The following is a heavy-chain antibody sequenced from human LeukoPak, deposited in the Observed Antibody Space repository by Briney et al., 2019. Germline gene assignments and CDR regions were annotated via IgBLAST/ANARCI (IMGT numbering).Heavy chain of an antibody. CDR1: GFTFSSYS. CDR3: ARDHRSGHDY. Sequence: GGSLRLSCAASGFTFSSYSMNWVRQAPGKGLEWVSSISSSSSYIYYADSVKGRFTISRDNSKNTLYLQMNSLRAEDTAVYYCARDHRSGHDYWGQGTLVTVSS. V-gene: IGHV3-21*01. D-gene: IGHD2-15*01. J-gene: IGHJ4*02. CDR2: ISSSSSYI.